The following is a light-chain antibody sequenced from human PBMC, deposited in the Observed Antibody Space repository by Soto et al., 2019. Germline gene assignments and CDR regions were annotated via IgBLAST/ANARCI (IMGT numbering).Light chain of an antibody. CDR2: KTS. Sequence: DIQVTQSPSTLSASVGDRVTLTCRASQSVSAWLAWFQQKPGKAPKLLIYKTSNLESGVPSRFSGSGSGTESTLTISSLQPDDFATYYCQQYSSYEIFAFGPGTKVDIK. CDR1: QSVSAW. V-gene: IGKV1-5*03. CDR3: QQYSSYEIFA. J-gene: IGKJ3*01.